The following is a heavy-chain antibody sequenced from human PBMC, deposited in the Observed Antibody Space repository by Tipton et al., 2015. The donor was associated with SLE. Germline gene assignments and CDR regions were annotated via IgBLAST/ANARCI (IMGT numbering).Heavy chain of an antibody. J-gene: IGHJ4*02. CDR3: AKDRYCGGGTCFASYFDL. Sequence: SLRLSCAASGFTFSDHYMSWIRQAPGKGLEWVSYISTSTTYTNYADSVKGRFTISRDNSKNTLSLQLNTLRADDTAIYYCAKDRYCGGGTCFASYFDLWGQGTPVTVSS. V-gene: IGHV3-11*05. CDR2: ISTSTTYT. D-gene: IGHD2-21*01. CDR1: GFTFSDHY.